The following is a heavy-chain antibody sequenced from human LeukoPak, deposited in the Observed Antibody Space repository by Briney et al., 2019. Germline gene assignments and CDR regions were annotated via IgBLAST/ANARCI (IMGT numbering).Heavy chain of an antibody. CDR1: GYTFTSYG. CDR3: ARAPYYYDSSGYYPLPYYFDY. Sequence: SAKVSCKASGYTFTSYGISWVRQAPGQGLEWMGGIIPIFGTANYAQKFQGRVTITADKSTSTAYMELSSLRSEDTAVYYCARAPYYYDSSGYYPLPYYFDYWGQGTLVTVSS. J-gene: IGHJ4*02. V-gene: IGHV1-69*06. CDR2: IIPIFGTA. D-gene: IGHD3-22*01.